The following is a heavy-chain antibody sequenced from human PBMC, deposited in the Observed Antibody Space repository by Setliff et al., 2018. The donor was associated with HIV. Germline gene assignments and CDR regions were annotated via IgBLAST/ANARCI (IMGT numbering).Heavy chain of an antibody. J-gene: IGHJ4*02. CDR2: IDPNSGDT. V-gene: IGHV1-2*02. Sequence: ASVKVSCKTSGYTFSAHYIHWVRQAPGQGLEWMGWIDPNSGDTNYAQKFQGRVTMARDTSISTAYMELNRLTSDDTALYYCVKGGGGYYDYWGQGALVTVSS. CDR1: GYTFSAHY. D-gene: IGHD2-15*01. CDR3: VKGGGGYYDY.